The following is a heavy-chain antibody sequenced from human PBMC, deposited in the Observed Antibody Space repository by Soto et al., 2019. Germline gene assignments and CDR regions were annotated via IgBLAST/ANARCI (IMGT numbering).Heavy chain of an antibody. D-gene: IGHD1-7*01. V-gene: IGHV1-58*01. CDR3: AACYFQNNWNYDYYYYGMDV. J-gene: IGHJ6*02. CDR1: GFTFTSSA. CDR2: IVVGSGNT. Sequence: GASVKVSCKASGFTFTSSAVQWVRQARGQRLEWIGWIVVGSGNTNYAQKFQERVTITRDMSTSTAYMELSSLRSEDTAVYYCAACYFQNNWNYDYYYYGMDVWGQGTTVTVSS.